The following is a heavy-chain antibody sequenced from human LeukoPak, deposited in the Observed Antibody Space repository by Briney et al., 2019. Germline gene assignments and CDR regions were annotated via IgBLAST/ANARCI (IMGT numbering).Heavy chain of an antibody. CDR1: GYTFTGYY. Sequence: GASVKVSCKASGYTFTGYYMHWVRQAPGHGLEWMGWINPNSGGTNYAQKFQGRVTMTRDTSISTAYMELSRLRSDDTAVYYCARVPDCSSTSCYDIHYYGMDVWGQGTTVTVSS. CDR2: INPNSGGT. V-gene: IGHV1-2*02. D-gene: IGHD2-2*01. CDR3: ARVPDCSSTSCYDIHYYGMDV. J-gene: IGHJ6*02.